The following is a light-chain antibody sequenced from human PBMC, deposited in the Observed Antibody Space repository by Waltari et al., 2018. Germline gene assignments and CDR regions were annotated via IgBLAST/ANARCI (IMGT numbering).Light chain of an antibody. CDR2: EVS. V-gene: IGLV2-14*01. CDR3: TSYTSSGTLVV. Sequence: QSALTQPASVSGSPGQSITISCTGTSSDVGGYDYVYWYQQHPGKAPKLMIYEVSNRPSGVSNRFAASKSGNTASLTISGLQAEDEADYYCTSYTSSGTLVVFGGGTKLTVL. J-gene: IGLJ2*01. CDR1: SSDVGGYDY.